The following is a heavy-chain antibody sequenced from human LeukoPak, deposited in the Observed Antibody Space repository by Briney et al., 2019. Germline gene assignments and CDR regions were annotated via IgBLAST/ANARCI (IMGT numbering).Heavy chain of an antibody. Sequence: RASVKVSCKASGYTFTSYDINWVRQATGQGLEWMGWMNPNSGNTGYAQKFQGRVTITRNTSISTAYMELSSLRSEDTAVYYCARGWGYCSSTSCYSDWFDPWGQGTLVTVSS. CDR2: MNPNSGNT. D-gene: IGHD2-2*02. J-gene: IGHJ5*02. V-gene: IGHV1-8*01. CDR3: ARGWGYCSSTSCYSDWFDP. CDR1: GYTFTSYD.